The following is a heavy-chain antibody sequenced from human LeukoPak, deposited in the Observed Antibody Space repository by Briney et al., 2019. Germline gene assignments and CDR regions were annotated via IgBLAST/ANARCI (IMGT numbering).Heavy chain of an antibody. D-gene: IGHD1-26*01. CDR1: GFTFSSYN. J-gene: IGHJ4*02. CDR2: ISSSSSYI. CDR3: ARSRLLYSGSYWYFDY. Sequence: GGSLRLSCAASGFTFSSYNMNWVRQAPGKGLEWVSSISSSSSYIYYADSVKGRFTISRDNAKNSLYLQMNSLRAEDTAVYYCARSRLLYSGSYWYFDYWGQGTLVTVSS. V-gene: IGHV3-21*01.